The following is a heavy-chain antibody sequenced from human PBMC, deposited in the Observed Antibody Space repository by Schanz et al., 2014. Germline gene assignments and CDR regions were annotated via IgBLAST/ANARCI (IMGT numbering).Heavy chain of an antibody. CDR2: IWYDENNK. V-gene: IGHV3-33*01. Sequence: VQLLESGGGLVQPGGSLRLSCVASGFTFSSYGMHWVRQAPGKGLEWVAVIWYDENNKYYADSVKGRFTMSRDNSKNTLYLQMNSLRSEDTAVYSCARGIGGYGANNYFDYWGQGTLVTVSS. CDR1: GFTFSSYG. CDR3: ARGIGGYGANNYFDY. D-gene: IGHD5-12*01. J-gene: IGHJ4*02.